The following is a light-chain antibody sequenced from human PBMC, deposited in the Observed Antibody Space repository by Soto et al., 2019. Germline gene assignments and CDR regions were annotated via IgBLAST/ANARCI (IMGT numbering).Light chain of an antibody. J-gene: IGLJ3*02. Sequence: QSVLTQSDSVSGSPGQTITISCSGTSSDVAGNNYVSWYQQHPGTPPKLIIYDVSTRPSGVYTRVSGSKSGNTSSLTISGLQAEDEADYCCSLYASSTSVVFGGGTKVTVL. CDR1: SSDVAGNNY. V-gene: IGLV2-14*01. CDR2: DVS. CDR3: SLYASSTSVV.